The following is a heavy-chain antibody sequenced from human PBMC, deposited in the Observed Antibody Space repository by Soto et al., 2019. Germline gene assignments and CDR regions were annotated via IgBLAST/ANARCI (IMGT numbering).Heavy chain of an antibody. D-gene: IGHD3-3*01. CDR2: IYYSGST. CDR1: GGSISSGGYY. CDR3: ARGPYESADNWFDP. V-gene: IGHV4-31*03. Sequence: KPSETLSLTCTVSGGSISSGGYYWSWIRQHPGKGLEWIGYIYYSGSTYYNPSLKSRVTISVDTSKNQFSLKLSSVTAADTAVYYCARGPYESADNWFDPWGQGTLVTVSS. J-gene: IGHJ5*02.